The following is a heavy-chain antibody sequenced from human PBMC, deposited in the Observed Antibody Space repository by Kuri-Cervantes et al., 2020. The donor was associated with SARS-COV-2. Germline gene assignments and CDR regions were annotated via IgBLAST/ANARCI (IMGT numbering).Heavy chain of an antibody. CDR2: INPSGGST. V-gene: IGHV1-46*01. J-gene: IGHJ5*02. CDR1: GYTFTSYY. CDR3: ARSDVVPAAIPCRWFDP. D-gene: IGHD2-2*02. Sequence: ASVKVSCKASGYTFTSYYMHWVRQAPGQGLEWMGIINPSGGSTSYAQKFQGRVTMTRDTSTSTAYMELRGLRSDDTAVYYCARSDVVPAAIPCRWFDPWGQGTLVTVSS.